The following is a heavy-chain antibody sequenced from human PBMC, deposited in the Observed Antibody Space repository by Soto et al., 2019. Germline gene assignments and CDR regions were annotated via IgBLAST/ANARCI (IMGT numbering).Heavy chain of an antibody. CDR2: ISGSGSTI. CDR3: AKVFYYYDSSGYYYFDY. D-gene: IGHD3-22*01. CDR1: GFTFSSYA. J-gene: IGHJ4*02. Sequence: PGGSLRLSCAASGFTFSSYAVSWVSQAHGKGREWISSISGSGSTIYYADSVNDRFTISRDNSKNTLYLQMSSLRAEDTAVYYCAKVFYYYDSSGYYYFDYWGQGALVTVSS. V-gene: IGHV3-23*01.